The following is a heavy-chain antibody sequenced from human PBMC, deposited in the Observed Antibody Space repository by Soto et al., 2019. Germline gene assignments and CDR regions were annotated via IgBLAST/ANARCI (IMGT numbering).Heavy chain of an antibody. CDR1: GFTFSSYG. J-gene: IGHJ4*02. CDR2: IWYDGSNK. D-gene: IGHD5-18*01. CDR3: VRDGPRGYNCGPFDY. V-gene: IGHV3-33*01. Sequence: QVQLVESGGGVVQPGRSLRLSCAASGFTFSSYGMHWVRQAPGKGLEWVAVIWYDGSNKYYADAVKGRFTISRDNSKYTLYLRMSSLRAEDTAVYYCVRDGPRGYNCGPFDYWGQGTLVTVS.